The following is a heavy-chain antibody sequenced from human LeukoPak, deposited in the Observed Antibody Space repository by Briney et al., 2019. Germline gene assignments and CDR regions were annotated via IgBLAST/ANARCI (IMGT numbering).Heavy chain of an antibody. CDR3: TRITSDYYSSILFHH. J-gene: IGHJ1*01. Sequence: GGSLRLSCAASGFTFSSYWMSWVCQAPGKGLEWVALIKQDGGEKYYLDSVKGRFTISRDNAKNSLYLQMSSLRAEDTAVYFCTRITSDYYSSILFHHWGQGTLVTVSS. CDR1: GFTFSSYW. D-gene: IGHD3-3*01. V-gene: IGHV3-7*01. CDR2: IKQDGGEK.